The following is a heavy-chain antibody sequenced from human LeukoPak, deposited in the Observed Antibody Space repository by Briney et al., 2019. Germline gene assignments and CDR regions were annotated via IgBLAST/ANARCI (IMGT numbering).Heavy chain of an antibody. CDR3: ARDVESPYYFDY. V-gene: IGHV1-18*01. CDR2: ISAYNGNT. D-gene: IGHD2-15*01. CDR1: GYTFTSYG. Sequence: ASVKVSCKASGYTFTSYGISWVRQAPGQGLEWMGWISAYNGNTNYAQKLQGRVTMTTDTSTSTAYMELRSLRSEDTAVYYCARDVESPYYFDYWGQGTLVTVSS. J-gene: IGHJ4*02.